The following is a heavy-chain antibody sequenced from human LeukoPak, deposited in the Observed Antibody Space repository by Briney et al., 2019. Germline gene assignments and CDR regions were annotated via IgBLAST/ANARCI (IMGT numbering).Heavy chain of an antibody. CDR1: GFTFSSYA. V-gene: IGHV3-30-3*01. D-gene: IGHD3-3*01. CDR3: ARERYDFWSGYWTGNY. CDR2: ISYDGSNK. J-gene: IGHJ4*02. Sequence: GGSLRLSCAASGFTFSSYAMHWVRQAPGKGLEWVAVISYDGSNKYYADSVKGRFTISRDNSKNTLYLQMNSLRAEDTAVYYCARERYDFWSGYWTGNYWGQGTLVTVSS.